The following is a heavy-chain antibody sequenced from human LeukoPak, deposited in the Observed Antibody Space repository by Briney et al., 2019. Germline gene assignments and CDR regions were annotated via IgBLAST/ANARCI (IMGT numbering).Heavy chain of an antibody. CDR2: ISGNGGTT. CDR1: GFTFNSYA. CDR3: AKVSQWMSRTFDY. V-gene: IGHV3-23*01. Sequence: GGSLRLSCAASGFTFNSYAMTWVRQAPGKGLEYVSTISGNGGTTYYADSVKGRFTISRDNSKNTLYLQMNSLRAEDMAVCYCAKVSQWMSRTFDYWGQGTLVTVSS. D-gene: IGHD5-12*01. J-gene: IGHJ4*02.